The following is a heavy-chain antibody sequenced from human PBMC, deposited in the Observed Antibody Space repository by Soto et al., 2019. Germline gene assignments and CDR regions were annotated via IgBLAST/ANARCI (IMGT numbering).Heavy chain of an antibody. Sequence: RQIPGKGLEWMGIIYPGDSDTRYSPSFQGQVTISADKPISPAYLQWSSLKASDTAMYYCARQGQFHTWFDPWAEGPLVSVSS. V-gene: IGHV5-51*01. J-gene: IGHJ5*02. CDR2: IYPGDSDT. CDR3: ARQGQFHTWFDP.